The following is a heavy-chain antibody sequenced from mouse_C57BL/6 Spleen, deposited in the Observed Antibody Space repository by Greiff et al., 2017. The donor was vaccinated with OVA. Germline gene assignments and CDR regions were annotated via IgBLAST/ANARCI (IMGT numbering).Heavy chain of an antibody. CDR1: GYTFTSYW. V-gene: IGHV1-50*01. CDR3: ARGAGTGEDY. CDR2: IDPSDSYT. Sequence: VQLQQPGAELVKPGASVKLSCKASGYTFTSYWMQWVKQRPGQGLEWIGEIDPSDSYTNYNQKFKGKATLTVDTSSSTAYMQLSSLTSEDSAVYYCARGAGTGEDYWGQGTTLTVSS. J-gene: IGHJ2*01. D-gene: IGHD4-1*01.